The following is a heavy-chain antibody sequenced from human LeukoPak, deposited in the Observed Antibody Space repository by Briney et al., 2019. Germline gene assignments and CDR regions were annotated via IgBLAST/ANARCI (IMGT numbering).Heavy chain of an antibody. V-gene: IGHV3-30*04. Sequence: GGSLRLSCAASGFTFSSYAMHWVRQAPGKGLEWVAVMSSDGSTKYHSDSVKGRFTISRDNPENTLYLQMNSLRVEDTAVYYCAKDGRECSGETCRSYYYHYGMDVWGRGTTVTVSS. CDR2: MSSDGSTK. CDR3: AKDGRECSGETCRSYYYHYGMDV. CDR1: GFTFSSYA. D-gene: IGHD2-15*01. J-gene: IGHJ6*02.